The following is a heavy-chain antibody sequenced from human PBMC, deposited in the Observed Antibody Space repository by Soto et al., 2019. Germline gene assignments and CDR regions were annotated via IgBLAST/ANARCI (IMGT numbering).Heavy chain of an antibody. Sequence: GGSLRLSCAASGFTVSSNYMSWVRQAPGKGLEWVSVIYSGGSTYYADSVKGRFTISRDNSKNTLYLQMNSLRAEDTAVYYCARSTSYCSGGSCYAGTGDPPYLDYWGQGTLVTVSS. CDR1: GFTVSSNY. CDR3: ARSTSYCSGGSCYAGTGDPPYLDY. J-gene: IGHJ4*02. CDR2: IYSGGST. D-gene: IGHD2-15*01. V-gene: IGHV3-66*01.